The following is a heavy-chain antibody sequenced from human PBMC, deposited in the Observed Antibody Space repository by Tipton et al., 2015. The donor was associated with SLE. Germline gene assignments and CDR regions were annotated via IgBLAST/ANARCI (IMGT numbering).Heavy chain of an antibody. CDR2: IYYSGST. CDR1: GGSISSHY. Sequence: TLSLTCTVSGGSISSHYWSWIRQPPGKGLERIGYIYYSGSTNYNPSLKSRVTISVDTSKNQFSLKLSSVTAADTVVYYCGGRALGYGDYQADAFDIWGQGTMVTVSS. V-gene: IGHV4-59*07. CDR3: GGRALGYGDYQADAFDI. D-gene: IGHD4-17*01. J-gene: IGHJ3*02.